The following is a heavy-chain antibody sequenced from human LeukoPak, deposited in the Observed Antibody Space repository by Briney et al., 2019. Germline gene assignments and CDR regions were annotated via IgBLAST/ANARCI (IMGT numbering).Heavy chain of an antibody. Sequence: PSETLSLTCTVSGGPISGYFWSWIRQPPGKGLEWIGYIHDNGRTTYRPSLRSRVTISIDTSKSQFSLKLNSLTTTDTAVYYCARVGGYSGFYWGQGTLVTVSS. CDR2: IHDNGRT. D-gene: IGHD5-12*01. V-gene: IGHV4-59*01. J-gene: IGHJ4*02. CDR3: ARVGGYSGFY. CDR1: GGPISGYF.